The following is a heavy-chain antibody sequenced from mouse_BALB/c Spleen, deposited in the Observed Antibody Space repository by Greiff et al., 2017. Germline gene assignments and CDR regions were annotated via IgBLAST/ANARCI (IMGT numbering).Heavy chain of an antibody. CDR2: INPSNGGT. V-gene: IGHV1S81*02. D-gene: IGHD1-2*01. CDR1: GYTFTSYY. J-gene: IGHJ3*01. CDR3: TRGGFTTATAY. Sequence: VQLQQSGAELVKPGASVKLSCKASGYTFTSYYMYWVKQRPGQGLEWIGEINPSNGGTNFNEKFKSKATLTLDKSSSTAYMQLSSLTSEDSAVYYCTRGGFTTATAYWGQGTLVTVSA.